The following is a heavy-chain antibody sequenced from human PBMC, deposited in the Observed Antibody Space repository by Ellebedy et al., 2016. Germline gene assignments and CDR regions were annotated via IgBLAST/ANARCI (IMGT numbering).Heavy chain of an antibody. Sequence: GESLKISXAASGFTFSSYAMHWVRQAPGKGLEWVAVISYDGSNKYYADSVKGRFTISRDNSKNTLYLQMNSLRAEDTAVYYCARDTGIVATIGADYWGQGTLVTVSS. J-gene: IGHJ4*02. CDR2: ISYDGSNK. D-gene: IGHD5-12*01. CDR1: GFTFSSYA. V-gene: IGHV3-30-3*01. CDR3: ARDTGIVATIGADY.